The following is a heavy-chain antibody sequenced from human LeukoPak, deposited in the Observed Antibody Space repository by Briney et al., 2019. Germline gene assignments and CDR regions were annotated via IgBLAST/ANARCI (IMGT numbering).Heavy chain of an antibody. CDR3: ARAKEQYYYDSSGLGALDY. CDR1: GYTFTSYD. CDR2: MNPNSGNT. D-gene: IGHD3-22*01. V-gene: IGHV1-8*01. J-gene: IGHJ4*02. Sequence: ASVKVSCKASGYTFTSYDINWVRQATGQGLEWMGWMNPNSGNTGYAQKFQGRVTITRDTSASTAYMELSSLRSGDTAVYYCARAKEQYYYDSSGLGALDYWGQGTLVTVSS.